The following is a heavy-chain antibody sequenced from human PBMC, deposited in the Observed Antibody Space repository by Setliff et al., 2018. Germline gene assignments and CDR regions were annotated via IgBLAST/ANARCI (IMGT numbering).Heavy chain of an antibody. CDR3: TTDPSPTFGGVLGAAFEL. D-gene: IGHD3-16*01. Sequence: GSLRLSCAASGFTFSTYAMNWLRQAPGKGLEWVSYISSSSGLIYYADSVKGRFTITRDEAKNTLYLQMNSLKTEDTAVYYCTTDPSPTFGGVLGAAFELWGQGTMVTVSS. J-gene: IGHJ3*01. CDR2: ISSSSGLI. CDR1: GFTFSTYA. V-gene: IGHV3-48*01.